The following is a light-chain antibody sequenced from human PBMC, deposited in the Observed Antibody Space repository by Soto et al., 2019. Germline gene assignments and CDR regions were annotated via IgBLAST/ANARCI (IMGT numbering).Light chain of an antibody. Sequence: EIVLTQSPATLSLSPGERATLSCRASQSVDSYLTWYQQKPGQAPRLLIYDVSKRATGIPVRFSGSGSGTDFTLTISSLEPEDVAVYYCPQRRNWPLTFGGGTKVEIK. CDR2: DVS. J-gene: IGKJ4*01. CDR3: PQRRNWPLT. CDR1: QSVDSY. V-gene: IGKV3-11*01.